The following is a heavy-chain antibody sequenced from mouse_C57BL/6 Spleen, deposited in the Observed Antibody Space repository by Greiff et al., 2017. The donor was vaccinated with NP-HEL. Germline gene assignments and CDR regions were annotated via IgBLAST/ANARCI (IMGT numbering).Heavy chain of an antibody. CDR3: ALLDSSGYGYYAMDY. D-gene: IGHD3-2*02. Sequence: VMLVESGPGLVAPSQSLSITCTVSGFSLTSYAISWVRQPPGKGLEWLGVIWTGGGTNYNSALKSRLSISKDNSKSQVFLKMNSLQTDDTARYYCALLDSSGYGYYAMDYWGQGTSVTVSS. CDR1: GFSLTSYA. V-gene: IGHV2-9-1*01. J-gene: IGHJ4*01. CDR2: IWTGGGT.